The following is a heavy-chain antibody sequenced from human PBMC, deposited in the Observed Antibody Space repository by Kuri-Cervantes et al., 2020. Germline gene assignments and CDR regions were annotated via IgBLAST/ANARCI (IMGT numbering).Heavy chain of an antibody. CDR1: GFTFSDYY. D-gene: IGHD2-15*01. Sequence: GESLKISCAASGFTFSDYYMSWIRRAPGKGLEWVANIKQDGSEKYYVDSVKGRFTISRDNAKNSLYLQMNSLRAEDTAVYYCARVVVAATHWFDPWGQGTLVTVSS. J-gene: IGHJ5*02. V-gene: IGHV3-7*01. CDR3: ARVVVAATHWFDP. CDR2: IKQDGSEK.